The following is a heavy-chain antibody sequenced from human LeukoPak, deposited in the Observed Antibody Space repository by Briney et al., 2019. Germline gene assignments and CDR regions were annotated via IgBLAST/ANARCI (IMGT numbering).Heavy chain of an antibody. V-gene: IGHV1-69*05. Sequence: ASVKVSCKASGYTFTSYAMNWVRQAPGQGLEWMGGIIPIFGTANYAQKFQGRVTITTDESTSTAYMELSSLRSEDTAVYYCARASGWLPFDYWGQGTLVTVSS. CDR3: ARASGWLPFDY. CDR1: GYTFTSYA. CDR2: IIPIFGTA. D-gene: IGHD6-19*01. J-gene: IGHJ4*02.